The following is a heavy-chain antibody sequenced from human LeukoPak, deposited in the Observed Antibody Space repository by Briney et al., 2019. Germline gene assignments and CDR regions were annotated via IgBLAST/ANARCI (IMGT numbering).Heavy chain of an antibody. CDR2: INHSRST. J-gene: IGHJ5*02. Sequence: SETLSLTCAVYGGSFSGYYWSWIRQPPGKGLEWIGEINHSRSTDYNPSLKSRVTISVDTSKNQFSLKLSSVTAADTAVYYCARGMVGYYGSGSLPARWFDPWGQGTLVTVSS. V-gene: IGHV4-34*01. CDR1: GGSFSGYY. D-gene: IGHD3-10*01. CDR3: ARGMVGYYGSGSLPARWFDP.